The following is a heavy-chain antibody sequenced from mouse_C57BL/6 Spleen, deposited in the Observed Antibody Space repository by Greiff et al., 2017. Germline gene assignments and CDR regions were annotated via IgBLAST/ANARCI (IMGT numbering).Heavy chain of an antibody. V-gene: IGHV5-4*01. D-gene: IGHD2-2*01. CDR2: ISDGGSYT. CDR1: GFTFSSYA. Sequence: EVMLVESGGGLVKPGGSLKLSCAASGFTFSSYAMSWVRQTPEKRLEWVATISDGGSYTYYPDNVKGRFTISRDNAKNNLYLQMSHLKSEDTAMYYCAREGGYNWYFDVWGTGTTVTVSS. CDR3: AREGGYNWYFDV. J-gene: IGHJ1*03.